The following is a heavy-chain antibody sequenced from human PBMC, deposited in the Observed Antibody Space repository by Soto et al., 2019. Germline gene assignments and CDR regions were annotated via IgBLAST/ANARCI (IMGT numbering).Heavy chain of an antibody. D-gene: IGHD6-6*01. V-gene: IGHV3-7*03. CDR2: IQEYGNGK. CDR3: AKGGSSSRAYYYYGMDV. Sequence: GGSLRLSCAASGFTFSNYWMNWVRQAPGKGLEWVANIQEYGNGKNYADSVKGRFTISRDNSKNTLYLQMNSLRAEDTAVYYCAKGGSSSRAYYYYGMDVWGQGTTVTVSS. CDR1: GFTFSNYW. J-gene: IGHJ6*02.